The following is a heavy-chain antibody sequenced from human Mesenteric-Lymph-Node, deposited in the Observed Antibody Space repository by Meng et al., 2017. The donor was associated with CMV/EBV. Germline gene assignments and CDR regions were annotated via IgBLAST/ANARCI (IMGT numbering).Heavy chain of an antibody. Sequence: GESLKISCAASGFTFSSYSMNWVRQAPGKGLEWVAVISYDGSNKYYADSVKGRFTISRDNSKNTLYLQMNSLRAEDTAVYYCARGRQQLVLGWFDPWGQGTLVTDSS. D-gene: IGHD6-13*01. CDR3: ARGRQQLVLGWFDP. J-gene: IGHJ5*02. V-gene: IGHV3-30*03. CDR1: GFTFSSYS. CDR2: ISYDGSNK.